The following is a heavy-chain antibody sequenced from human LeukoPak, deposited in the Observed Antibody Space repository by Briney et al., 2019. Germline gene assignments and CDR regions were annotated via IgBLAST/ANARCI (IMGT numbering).Heavy chain of an antibody. J-gene: IGHJ4*02. V-gene: IGHV1-69*05. Sequence: SVKVSCKASGGTFSSYAISWVRQAPGQGLEWMGRIIPIFGTANYAQKFQGRVTITTDESTSTAYMELSSLRSEDTAVYYCARSPHYVWSGYGYGETLFDYWGQGTLVTVSS. CDR2: IIPIFGTA. CDR3: ARSPHYVWSGYGYGETLFDY. CDR1: GGTFSSYA. D-gene: IGHD5-18*01.